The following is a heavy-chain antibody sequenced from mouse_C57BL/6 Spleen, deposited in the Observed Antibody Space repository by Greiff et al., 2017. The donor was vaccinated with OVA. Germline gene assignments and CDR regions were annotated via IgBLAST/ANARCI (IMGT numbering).Heavy chain of an antibody. D-gene: IGHD1-1*01. CDR3: ARSPYYGSSLWYFDV. CDR1: GYAFNNYL. V-gene: IGHV1-54*01. CDR2: INPGSGGT. Sequence: QVQLQQSGAELVRPGTSVKVSCKASGYAFNNYLIEWVKQRPGQGLEWIGVINPGSGGTNYNEKFKGKATLTADKSSSTAYMQRSSLTSEDSAVYFCARSPYYGSSLWYFDVWGTGTTVTVPS. J-gene: IGHJ1*03.